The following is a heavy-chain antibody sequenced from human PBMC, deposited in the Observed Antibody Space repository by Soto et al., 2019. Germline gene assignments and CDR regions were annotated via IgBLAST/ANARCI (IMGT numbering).Heavy chain of an antibody. CDR3: ATDPHTQYGAFDY. CDR1: GYTLTELS. D-gene: IGHD4-17*01. CDR2: FDPEDGET. V-gene: IGHV1-24*01. Sequence: ASVKVSCKVSGYTLTELSMHWVRQAPGKGLEWMGGFDPEDGETIYAQKFQGRVTMTEDTSTDTAYMELSSLRSEGTAVYYCATDPHTQYGAFDYWGQGTLVTVSS. J-gene: IGHJ4*02.